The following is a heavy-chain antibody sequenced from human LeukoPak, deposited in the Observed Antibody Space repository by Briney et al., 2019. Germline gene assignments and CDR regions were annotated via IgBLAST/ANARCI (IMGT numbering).Heavy chain of an antibody. CDR3: ARDLEDSSPFGAFDM. Sequence: QPGRSLSLSCAASGFTFSNYGMHWVRPVPGKGLEWVAAIWFDGIRKYYADSVKGRLTISRDNSKNTLYLQMNSLRAEDTAVYYCARDLEDSSPFGAFDMWGQGTMVTVSS. CDR2: IWFDGIRK. CDR1: GFTFSNYG. V-gene: IGHV3-33*01. D-gene: IGHD3-22*01. J-gene: IGHJ3*02.